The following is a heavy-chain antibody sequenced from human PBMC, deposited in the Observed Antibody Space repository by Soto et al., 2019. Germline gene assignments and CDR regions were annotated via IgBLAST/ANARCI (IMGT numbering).Heavy chain of an antibody. D-gene: IGHD3-10*01. CDR1: CGSISSSSYY. CDR2: IYYSGST. Sequence: SETLSLTCTVSCGSISSSSYYWGWIRQPPGKGLEWIGSIYYSGSTYYNPSLKSRVTISVDTSKNQFSLKLSSVTAADTAVYYCARTMVRGIPDYWGQGTLVTVSS. J-gene: IGHJ4*02. CDR3: ARTMVRGIPDY. V-gene: IGHV4-39*01.